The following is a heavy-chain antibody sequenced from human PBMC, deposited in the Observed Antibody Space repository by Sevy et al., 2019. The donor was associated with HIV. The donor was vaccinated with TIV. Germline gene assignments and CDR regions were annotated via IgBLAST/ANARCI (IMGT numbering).Heavy chain of an antibody. CDR2: IKQDESEK. J-gene: IGHJ6*02. Sequence: GGSLRLSCAASGFTVGTYWMSWVRQAPGKGLQWVGSIKQDESEKNYVDSVKGRFTISRDNAKNSLALQMNSLRAEDTAVYYCARDLIVSTGMFYYGMDVWGQGTTVTVSS. CDR3: ARDLIVSTGMFYYGMDV. V-gene: IGHV3-7*01. D-gene: IGHD2-2*01. CDR1: GFTVGTYW.